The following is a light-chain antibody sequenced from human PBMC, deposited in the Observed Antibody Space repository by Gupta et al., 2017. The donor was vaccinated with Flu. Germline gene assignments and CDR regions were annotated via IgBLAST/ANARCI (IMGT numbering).Light chain of an antibody. J-gene: IGKJ1*01. CDR2: LVS. V-gene: IGKV2-30*01. Sequence: DVVMTQSPLSLSVTLGQPASISCRSSQGLVYSDGNTYLHWFQQRPGQTPRRLIHLVSYRDSGVPDRFSGSGSGTDFTLKISRVEAENVGIYFCMQGAHWPWTFGQGTKVEVK. CDR1: QGLVYSDGNTY. CDR3: MQGAHWPWT.